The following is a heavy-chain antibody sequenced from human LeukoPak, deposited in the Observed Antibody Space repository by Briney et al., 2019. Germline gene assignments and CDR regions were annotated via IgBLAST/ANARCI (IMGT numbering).Heavy chain of an antibody. D-gene: IGHD2-2*02. Sequence: GGSLRLSCAASGFTFSNYAMSWVRQAPGKGLEWVSSFSGSGDNTYYADSVKGRFTISRDNSKNTLYSQMNSLRAEDTAVYYCAKSRSGSTSCYNYWGQGTQVTVSS. J-gene: IGHJ4*02. CDR2: FSGSGDNT. CDR1: GFTFSNYA. CDR3: AKSRSGSTSCYNY. V-gene: IGHV3-23*01.